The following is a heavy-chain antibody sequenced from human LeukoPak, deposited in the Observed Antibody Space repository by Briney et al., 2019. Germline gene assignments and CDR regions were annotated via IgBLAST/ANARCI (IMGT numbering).Heavy chain of an antibody. D-gene: IGHD6-19*01. CDR2: ISGDGGST. Sequence: GGSLRLSCAASGFTFDDYAMHWVRQAPGKGLECVSLISGDGGSTYYADSVKGRFTISRDNSKNSLYLQMNSLRTEDTALYYCAKDTSSGWYDSPDYWGQGTLVTVSS. CDR3: AKDTSSGWYDSPDY. CDR1: GFTFDDYA. J-gene: IGHJ4*02. V-gene: IGHV3-43*02.